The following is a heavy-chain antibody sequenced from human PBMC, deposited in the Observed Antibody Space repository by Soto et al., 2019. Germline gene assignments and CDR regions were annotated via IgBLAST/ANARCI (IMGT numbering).Heavy chain of an antibody. CDR1: GFNISSSW. CDR2: MRSDGTEK. D-gene: IGHD2-21*01. V-gene: IGHV3-7*05. J-gene: IGHJ4*02. CDR3: ARDRAYWSFDY. Sequence: EVQLVESGGGLVQPGGSLILSCAASGFNISSSWMNWVRQAPGKGLEWVASMRSDGTEKWYVDSVKGRFTISRDSAKSSLYLQMSSMRADERAVYFCARDRAYWSFDYWGQGTRVTVSS.